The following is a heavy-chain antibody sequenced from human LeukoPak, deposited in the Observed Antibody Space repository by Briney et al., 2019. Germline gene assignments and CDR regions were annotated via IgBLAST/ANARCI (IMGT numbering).Heavy chain of an antibody. CDR2: IWYDGSNK. V-gene: IGHV3-33*08. Sequence: PGGSLRLSCAASGFTFSNYGMHWVRQAPGKGLEWVAVIWYDGSNKYYADSVKGRFTISRDNSKNTLYLQMNSLRAEDTAVYYCARADYGSGSYPFDYWGQGTLVTVSS. D-gene: IGHD3-10*01. J-gene: IGHJ4*02. CDR1: GFTFSNYG. CDR3: ARADYGSGSYPFDY.